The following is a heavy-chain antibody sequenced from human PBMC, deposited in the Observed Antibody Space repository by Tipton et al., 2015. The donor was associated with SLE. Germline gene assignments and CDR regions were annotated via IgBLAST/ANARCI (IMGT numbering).Heavy chain of an antibody. CDR1: GYSISSGYY. CDR2: FYHSGST. Sequence: TLSLTCTVSGYSISSGYYWGWIRQPPGKGLEWIGGFYHSGSTYYNPSLKSRVTISVDTSKNQFSLKLSSVTAADTAVYYCARKKVRGVISRFFDYWGQGTLVTVSS. D-gene: IGHD3-10*01. CDR3: ARKKVRGVISRFFDY. V-gene: IGHV4-38-2*02. J-gene: IGHJ4*02.